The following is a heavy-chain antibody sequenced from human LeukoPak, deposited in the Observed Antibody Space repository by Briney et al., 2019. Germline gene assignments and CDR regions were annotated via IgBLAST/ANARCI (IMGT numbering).Heavy chain of an antibody. V-gene: IGHV1-2*02. CDR2: INPNSGGT. D-gene: IGHD3-3*01. J-gene: IGHJ6*02. CDR1: GYTFTGYY. CDR3: ARDLTIFGVVSYYYGMDV. Sequence: ASVTVSCTASGYTFTGYYMHWVRQAPGQGLEWMGWINPNSGGTNYAQKFQGRVTMTRDTSISTAYMELSRLRSDDTAVYYCARDLTIFGVVSYYYGMDVWGQGTTVTVSS.